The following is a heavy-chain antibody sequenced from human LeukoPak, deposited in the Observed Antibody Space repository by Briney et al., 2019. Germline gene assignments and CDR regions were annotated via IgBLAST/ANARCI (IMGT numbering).Heavy chain of an antibody. Sequence: GASVKVSCKASGGTFSSYAISWVRQAPGQGLEWMGRIIPILDIANYAQKFQGRVTITADKSTSTAYMELSSLRSEDTAVYYCAIDTVAGPNWFDPWXXXTLVTVSS. V-gene: IGHV1-69*04. J-gene: IGHJ5*02. CDR3: AIDTVAGPNWFDP. D-gene: IGHD6-19*01. CDR1: GGTFSSYA. CDR2: IIPILDIA.